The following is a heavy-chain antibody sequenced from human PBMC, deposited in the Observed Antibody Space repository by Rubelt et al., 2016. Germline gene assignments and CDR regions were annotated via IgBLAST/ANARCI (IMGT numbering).Heavy chain of an antibody. CDR1: GYTFRSYA. V-gene: IGHV7-4-1*02. D-gene: IGHD3-22*01. CDR3: ARVRRYYDDAFDI. J-gene: IGHJ3*02. Sequence: QVQLVQSVSELRKPGASVKVSCKASGYTFRSYAMNWVRQAPGQGLEWMGWISTDIGNPTYAQGFTGRFVFSLDTSVSTAYLQISSLKAEATAVYYCARVRRYYDDAFDIWGQGTMVTISS. CDR2: ISTDIGNP.